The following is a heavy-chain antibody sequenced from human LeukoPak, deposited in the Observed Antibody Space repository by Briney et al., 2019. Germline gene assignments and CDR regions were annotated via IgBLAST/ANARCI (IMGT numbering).Heavy chain of an antibody. V-gene: IGHV4-59*01. D-gene: IGHD6-19*01. Sequence: SETLSLTCTVSGGFISSYYWSWIRQPPGKGLEWIGYIYYSGSTNYNPSLKSRVTISVDTSKNQFSLKLSSVTAADTAVYYCASGAVAGGWYFDLWGRGTLVTVSS. CDR1: GGFISSYY. CDR3: ASGAVAGGWYFDL. J-gene: IGHJ2*01. CDR2: IYYSGST.